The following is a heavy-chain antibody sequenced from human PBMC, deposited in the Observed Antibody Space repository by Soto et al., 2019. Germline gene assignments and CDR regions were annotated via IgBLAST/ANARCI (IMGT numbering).Heavy chain of an antibody. CDR3: ARVRYSSSWYDVLDY. V-gene: IGHV4-31*03. D-gene: IGHD6-13*01. J-gene: IGHJ4*02. CDR2: IYYSGST. Sequence: PSETLSLTCTVSGGSISIGGYYWSWIRQHSGKGLEWIGYIYYSGSTYYNPSLKSRVTISVDTSVNQFSLKLSSVTAADTAVYYCARVRYSSSWYDVLDYWGQGTLVTVSS. CDR1: GGSISIGGYY.